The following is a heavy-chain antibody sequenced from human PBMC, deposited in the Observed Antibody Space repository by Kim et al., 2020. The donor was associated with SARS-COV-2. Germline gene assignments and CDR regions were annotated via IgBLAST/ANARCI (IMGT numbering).Heavy chain of an antibody. J-gene: IGHJ4*02. CDR3: ARCPGGDQSYNFDY. CDR2: MNPNSGNT. D-gene: IGHD3-16*01. Sequence: ASVKVSCKASGYTFTSYDINWVRQATGQGLEWMRWMNPNSGNTGYAQKFQGRVTMTRNTSISTAYMELSSLRSEDTAVYYCARCPGGDQSYNFDYWGQGTLVTVSS. V-gene: IGHV1-8*01. CDR1: GYTFTSYD.